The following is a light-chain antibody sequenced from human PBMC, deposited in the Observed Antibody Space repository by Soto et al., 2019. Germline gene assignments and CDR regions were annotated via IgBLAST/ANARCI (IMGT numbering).Light chain of an antibody. J-gene: IGKJ3*01. CDR3: QQYDNLPRA. V-gene: IGKV1-33*01. CDR1: QDISNY. CDR2: DAS. Sequence: DIPMTQSPSSLSASVGDRVTITCQASQDISNYLNWYQQKPGKAPKLLIYDASNLETGVPSRFSGSGSGTDFTFTISSLQPEDFATYYCQQYDNLPRAFGPGTKVDIK.